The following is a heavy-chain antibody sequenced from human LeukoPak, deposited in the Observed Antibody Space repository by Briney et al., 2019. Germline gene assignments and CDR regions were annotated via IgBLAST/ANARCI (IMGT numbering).Heavy chain of an antibody. D-gene: IGHD3-22*01. V-gene: IGHV3-11*01. CDR3: AAPYYDSSGYYGRGVGPAYY. Sequence: TGGSLRLSCAASGFTFSDYYMSWIRQAPGKGLEWVSYISSSGSTIYYAASVKGRFTISRDNAKNSLYLQMNSLRAEDTAVYYCAAPYYDSSGYYGRGVGPAYYWGQGTLVTVSS. J-gene: IGHJ4*02. CDR2: ISSSGSTI. CDR1: GFTFSDYY.